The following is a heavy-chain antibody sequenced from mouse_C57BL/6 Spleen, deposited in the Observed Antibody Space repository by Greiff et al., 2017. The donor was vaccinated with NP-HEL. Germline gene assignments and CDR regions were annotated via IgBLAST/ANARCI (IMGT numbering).Heavy chain of an antibody. D-gene: IGHD1-1*01. Sequence: VQLQQSGAELAKPGASVKLSCKASGYTFTSYWMHWVKQRPGQGLEWSGYINPSSGYTKYNQKFKDKATLTADKSSSTAYMQLSSLTYEDFAVYYCARDLRSAWFAYWGQGTLVTVSA. J-gene: IGHJ3*01. CDR2: INPSSGYT. V-gene: IGHV1-7*01. CDR1: GYTFTSYW. CDR3: ARDLRSAWFAY.